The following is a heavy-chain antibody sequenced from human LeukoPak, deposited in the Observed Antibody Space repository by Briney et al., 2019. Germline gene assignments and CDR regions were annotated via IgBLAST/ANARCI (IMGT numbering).Heavy chain of an antibody. CDR2: IKQDGSEN. J-gene: IGHJ4*02. V-gene: IGHV3-7*01. D-gene: IGHD1-1*01. CDR1: GFTFSSYW. CDR3: AREYRDNWNDRKDFDY. Sequence: TGGSLRLSCAASGFTFSSYWMSWVRQAPGKGLEWVANIKQDGSENYYAASMKGRFTTSRDNTKKSLYLQMNSLRAEDTAVYYGAREYRDNWNDRKDFDYWGQGTLVTVSS.